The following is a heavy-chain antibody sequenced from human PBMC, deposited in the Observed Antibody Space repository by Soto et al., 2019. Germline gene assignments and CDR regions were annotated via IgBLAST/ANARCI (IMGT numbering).Heavy chain of an antibody. J-gene: IGHJ6*03. D-gene: IGHD6-6*01. CDR3: ARSGGSSHYYYYMDV. CDR2: IYYSGST. V-gene: IGHV4-39*01. Sequence: PSETLSLTCTVSGGSISSSSYYWGWIRQPPGKGLEWIGSIYYSGSTYYNPSLKSRVTISVDTSKNQFSLKLSSVTAADTAVYYCARSGGSSHYYYYMDVWAKGTTVTVSS. CDR1: GGSISSSSYY.